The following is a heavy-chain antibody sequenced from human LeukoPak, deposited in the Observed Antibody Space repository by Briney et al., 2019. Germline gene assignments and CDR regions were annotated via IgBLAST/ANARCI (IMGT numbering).Heavy chain of an antibody. CDR2: INHSGST. CDR1: GGSFSGYY. J-gene: IGHJ4*02. CDR3: ARGGIAAAGAPFDY. V-gene: IGHV4-34*01. Sequence: PSETLSPTCAVYGGSFSGYYWSWIRQPPGKGLEWIGEINHSGSTNYNPSLKSRVTISVDTSKNQFSLKLSSVTAADTAVYYCARGGIAAAGAPFDYWGQGTLVTVSS. D-gene: IGHD6-13*01.